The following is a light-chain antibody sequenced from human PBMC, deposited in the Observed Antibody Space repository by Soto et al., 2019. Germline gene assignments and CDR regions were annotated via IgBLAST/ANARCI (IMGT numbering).Light chain of an antibody. CDR3: QQSYSTPGT. V-gene: IGKV1-39*01. CDR1: QSISSY. Sequence: DIQMTQSPSSLSASVGDRVTITCRASQSISSYLNWYQQKPGKAPKLLIYAASSLQSGVPSRFSGSGSWTDFTLTIISLQPEDFATYYCQQSYSTPGTFGQGTKVEIK. J-gene: IGKJ1*01. CDR2: AAS.